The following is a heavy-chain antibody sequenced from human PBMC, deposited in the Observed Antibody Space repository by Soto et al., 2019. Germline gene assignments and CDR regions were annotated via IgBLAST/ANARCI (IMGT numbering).Heavy chain of an antibody. Sequence: VGSLRLSCAASGFTFSDYYMSWVRQAPGKGLEWVSAISGSGGSTYYADSVKGRFTISRDNSKNTLYLQMNSLRAEDTAVYYCAKLVRGTNWFDPWGQGTLVTVSS. CDR1: GFTFSDYY. CDR3: AKLVRGTNWFDP. CDR2: ISGSGGST. J-gene: IGHJ5*02. D-gene: IGHD3-10*01. V-gene: IGHV3-23*01.